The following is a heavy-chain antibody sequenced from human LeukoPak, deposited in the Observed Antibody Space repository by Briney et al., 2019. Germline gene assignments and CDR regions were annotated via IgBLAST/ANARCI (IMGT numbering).Heavy chain of an antibody. CDR1: GITFNSHW. CDR2: IKPDGSER. D-gene: IGHD3-16*01. V-gene: IGHV3-7*01. CDR3: ARKVWENDY. Sequence: GGSLRLSCAASGITFNSHWMSWVRQAPGKGLQWVASIKPDGSERKYVDSVKGRFTISRDNADNSLYLQMTSLRAEDTALYYCARKVWENDYWGQGTLVTVSS. J-gene: IGHJ4*02.